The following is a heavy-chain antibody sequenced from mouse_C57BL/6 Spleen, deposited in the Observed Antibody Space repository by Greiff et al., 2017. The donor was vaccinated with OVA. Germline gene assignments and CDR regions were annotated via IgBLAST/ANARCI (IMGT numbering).Heavy chain of an antibody. Sequence: EVKVVESGGDLVKPGGSLKLSCAASGFTFSSYGMSWVRQTPDKRLEWVATISSGGSYTYYPDSVKGRFTISRDNAKNTLYLQMSSLKSEDTAMYYCARHETEDFDYWGQGTTLTVSS. V-gene: IGHV5-6*01. J-gene: IGHJ2*01. CDR3: ARHETEDFDY. CDR1: GFTFSSYG. CDR2: ISSGGSYT.